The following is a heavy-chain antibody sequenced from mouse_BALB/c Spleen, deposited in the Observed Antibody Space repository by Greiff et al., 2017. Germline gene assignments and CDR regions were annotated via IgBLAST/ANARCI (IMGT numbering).Heavy chain of an antibody. CDR2: ISYSGST. J-gene: IGHJ1*01. CDR3: ARYRTGTSLDWYFDV. Sequence: EVKLMESGPSLVKPSQTLSLTCSVTGDSITSGYWNWIRKFPGNKLEYMGYISYSGSTYYNPSLKSRISITRDTSKNQYYLQLNSVTTEDTATYYCARYRTGTSLDWYFDVWGAGTTVTVSS. V-gene: IGHV3-8*02. D-gene: IGHD4-1*01. CDR1: GDSITSGY.